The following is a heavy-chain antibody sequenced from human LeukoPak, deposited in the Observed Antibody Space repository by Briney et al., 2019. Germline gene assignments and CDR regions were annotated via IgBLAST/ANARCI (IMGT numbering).Heavy chain of an antibody. Sequence: ASVKVSCKASGYTFTSYGISWVRQAPGQGLEWMGWISAYNGNTNYAQKLQGRVTMTTDTSTSTAYMELRSLRSDDTAVYYCARIKGGYYGSGSAFYYYYYMDVWGKGTTVTISS. CDR3: ARIKGGYYGSGSAFYYYYYMDV. CDR2: ISAYNGNT. D-gene: IGHD3-10*01. CDR1: GYTFTSYG. J-gene: IGHJ6*03. V-gene: IGHV1-18*01.